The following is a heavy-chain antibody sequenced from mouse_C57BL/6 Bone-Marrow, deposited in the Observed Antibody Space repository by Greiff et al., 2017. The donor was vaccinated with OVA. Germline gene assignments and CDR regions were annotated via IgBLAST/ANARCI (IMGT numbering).Heavy chain of an antibody. CDR2: IHPNSGST. CDR1: GYTFTSYW. V-gene: IGHV1-64*01. CDR3: ARDSLGYFDV. Sequence: VQLQQPGAELVKPGASVKLSCKASGYTFTSYWMHWVKQRPGQGLEWIGMIHPNSGSTNYNAKFKSKATLTVDKSSSTAYMQLSSLTSEDSAVYYCARDSLGYFDVWGTGTTVTVSS. J-gene: IGHJ1*03.